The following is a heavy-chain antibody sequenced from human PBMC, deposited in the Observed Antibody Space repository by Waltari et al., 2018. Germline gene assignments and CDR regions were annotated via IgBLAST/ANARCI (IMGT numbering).Heavy chain of an antibody. CDR1: GGLIPSPKYL. CDR2: IHHSGNT. V-gene: IGHV4-39*01. J-gene: IGHJ4*02. D-gene: IGHD3-22*01. CDR3: ARHVDPYETSGHFLYYFDT. Sequence: QVRLQQSGPRVVKSSDTLSLTCDVSGGLIPSPKYLWAWIRQSPGKGLQWIGSIHHSGNTSDSPSLQSRVLISIDSSKDQFSLRLSSVTAADTATDYCARHVDPYETSGHFLYYFDTWGPGTLVTVSS.